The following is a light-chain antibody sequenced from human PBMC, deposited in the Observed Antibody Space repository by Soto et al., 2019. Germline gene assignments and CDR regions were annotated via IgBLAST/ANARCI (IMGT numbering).Light chain of an antibody. CDR1: QNIGTW. CDR3: QHCAAYSWT. Sequence: DIQMTQSPSILSASVGDRVTITCRASQNIGTWLAWYQQKPGRAPKLLILDVSCLQSGLPSRFSGSGSGTQFTLPISSLEPDDSATYACQHCAAYSWTCRQETNVELK. CDR2: DVS. J-gene: IGKJ1*01. V-gene: IGKV1-5*01.